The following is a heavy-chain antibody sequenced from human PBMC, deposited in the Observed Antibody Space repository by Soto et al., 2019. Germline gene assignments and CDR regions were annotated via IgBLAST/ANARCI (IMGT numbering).Heavy chain of an antibody. CDR3: ARGLKMLRVFGLKTYYYYYMDV. V-gene: IGHV1-8*01. CDR2: MNPNSGDT. CDR1: GYTFTSYD. J-gene: IGHJ6*03. D-gene: IGHD3-10*01. Sequence: QVHLVQSGAEVKKPGASVKVSCKASGYTFTSYDINWVRQVAGQGLEWMGWMNPNSGDTAYAQEFQGRVTMSRNTSISIAYMELSILRPADTAVYYCARGLKMLRVFGLKTYYYYYMDVWGKGTTVTLSS.